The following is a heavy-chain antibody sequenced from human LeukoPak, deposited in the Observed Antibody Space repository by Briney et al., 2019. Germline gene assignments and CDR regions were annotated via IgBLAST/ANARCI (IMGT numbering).Heavy chain of an antibody. CDR3: ARVSTGPV. CDR1: GFIFSNFN. D-gene: IGHD1-1*01. V-gene: IGHV3-21*01. J-gene: IGHJ4*02. Sequence: GSLSVSCVGSGFIFSNFNRNWVRQAPGKGLEWVSSISSTGNYIHYADSVKGRFTISRDNAQKSLYLQMNSLRVGDSAVYYCARVSTGPVWGQGTLVTVSS. CDR2: ISSTGNYI.